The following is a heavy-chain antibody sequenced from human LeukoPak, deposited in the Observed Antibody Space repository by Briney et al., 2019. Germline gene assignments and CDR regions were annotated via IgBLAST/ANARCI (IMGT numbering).Heavy chain of an antibody. CDR2: INPSGGST. V-gene: IGHV1-46*01. CDR3: ARDHCSSSSCYWFDP. Sequence: ASVKVSCKASGYTFTSYYMHWVRQAPGQGLEWMGIINPSGGSTIYAQKLQGRVTMTRDTSTSTVYMELSSLRFEDTAVYYCARDHCSSSSCYWFDPWGQGTLVTVSS. CDR1: GYTFTSYY. D-gene: IGHD2-2*01. J-gene: IGHJ5*02.